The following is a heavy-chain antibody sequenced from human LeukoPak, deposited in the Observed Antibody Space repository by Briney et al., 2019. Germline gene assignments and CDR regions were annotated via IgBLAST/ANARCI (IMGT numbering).Heavy chain of an antibody. CDR2: IYHSGST. CDR3: ARGRYESTRLSAYYYYYMDV. Sequence: TSETLSLTCAVSGYSISSGYYWGWIRQPPGKGLEWIGRIYHSGSTIYNPSLKSRVTMSVDTSKNQFSLKLSSVTAADTAVYYCARGRYESTRLSAYYYYYMDVWGKGTTVTVSS. J-gene: IGHJ6*03. D-gene: IGHD1-14*01. V-gene: IGHV4-38-2*01. CDR1: GYSISSGYY.